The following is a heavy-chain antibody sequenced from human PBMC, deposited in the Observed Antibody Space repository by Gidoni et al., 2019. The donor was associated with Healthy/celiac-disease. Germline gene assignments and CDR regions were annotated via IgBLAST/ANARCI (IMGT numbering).Heavy chain of an antibody. CDR2: INAGNGNT. Sequence: QVQLVQSGAEVKKPGASVKVSCKASGYTFTSYAMHWVRQAPGQRLEWMGWINAGNGNTKYSQKFQGRVTITRDTSASTAYMELSSLRSEDTAVYYCARDLGYGDYFIDYWGQGTLVTVSS. CDR1: GYTFTSYA. CDR3: ARDLGYGDYFIDY. D-gene: IGHD4-17*01. J-gene: IGHJ4*02. V-gene: IGHV1-3*01.